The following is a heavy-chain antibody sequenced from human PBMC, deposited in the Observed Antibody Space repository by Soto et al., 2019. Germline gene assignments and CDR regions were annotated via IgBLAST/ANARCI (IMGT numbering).Heavy chain of an antibody. V-gene: IGHV1-69*13. D-gene: IGHD3-22*01. Sequence: GASVKVSCKASGGTFSSYAISWVRQAPGQGLAWMGGIIPIFGTANYAQKFQGRVPITADESTSTAYLELSSLRSEDTALYYCARVHDYYDTGPFDIWGQGTMVTVSS. CDR2: IIPIFGTA. CDR1: GGTFSSYA. J-gene: IGHJ3*02. CDR3: ARVHDYYDTGPFDI.